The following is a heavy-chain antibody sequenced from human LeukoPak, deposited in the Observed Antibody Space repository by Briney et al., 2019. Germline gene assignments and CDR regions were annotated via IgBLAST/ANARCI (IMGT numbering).Heavy chain of an antibody. D-gene: IGHD1-26*01. CDR1: GFIFGDFA. V-gene: IGHV3-20*04. CDR2: INWNGGRT. J-gene: IGHJ4*02. CDR3: ARHLRPQLVGATTEAPFGY. Sequence: PRGSLRLSCAAPGFIFGDFAMSWVRQAPGKGLEWVSDINWNGGRTSYADSVKGRFIISRDNTKKSLYLHMKSLRAGDTALYYCARHLRPQLVGATTEAPFGYWGQGTLVIVSS.